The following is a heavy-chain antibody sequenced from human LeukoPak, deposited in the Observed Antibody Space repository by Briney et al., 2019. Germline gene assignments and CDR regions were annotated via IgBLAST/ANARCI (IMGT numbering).Heavy chain of an antibody. D-gene: IGHD5-12*01. CDR1: GFTFSDYY. CDR2: ISSSGSAI. CDR3: AVTVDARSEYFQH. V-gene: IGHV3-11*01. J-gene: IGHJ1*01. Sequence: GGSLRLSCAASGFTFSDYYMGWIRQAPGKGLEWVSYISSSGSAIYYADSVKGRFTISRDNAKNSLYLQMNSLRAEDTAVYYCAVTVDARSEYFQHWGQGTLVTVSS.